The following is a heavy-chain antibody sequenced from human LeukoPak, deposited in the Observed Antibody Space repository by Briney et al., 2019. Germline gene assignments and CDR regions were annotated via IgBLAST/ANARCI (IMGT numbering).Heavy chain of an antibody. Sequence: PGGSLRLFCAASGFTVSSNFLSWVRLPPGKGLEWVSDIYSGGSTYYADSVKGRFTISRDNSKNTLYLQMNSLRAEDTAVYYCTRGGGGSFPHYWGQGTLVTVSS. CDR3: TRGGGGSFPHY. D-gene: IGHD2-21*01. J-gene: IGHJ4*02. V-gene: IGHV3-53*01. CDR1: GFTVSSNF. CDR2: IYSGGST.